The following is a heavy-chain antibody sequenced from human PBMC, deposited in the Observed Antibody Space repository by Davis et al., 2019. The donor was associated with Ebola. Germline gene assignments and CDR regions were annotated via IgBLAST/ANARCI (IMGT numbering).Heavy chain of an antibody. V-gene: IGHV3-7*01. CDR2: IKQDGSEK. CDR3: AKYYYGMDV. J-gene: IGHJ6*02. Sequence: GGSLRLSCAASGFTFSSYWMSWVRQAPGKGLEWVANIKQDGSEKYYVDSVKGRFTISRDNSKNALYLQMNNLRDEDTAVYYCAKYYYGMDVWGQGTTVTVSS. CDR1: GFTFSSYW.